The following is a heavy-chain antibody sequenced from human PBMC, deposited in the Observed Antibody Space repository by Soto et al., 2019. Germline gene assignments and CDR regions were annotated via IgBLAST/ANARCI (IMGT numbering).Heavy chain of an antibody. Sequence: PGGSLRLSCAASGFTFSSYAMSWVRQAPGKGLEWVSAISGSGGSTYYADSVKGRFTISRDNSKNTLYLQMNSLRAEDTAVYYCAKDAYYYDSSGYYNPGRDFDYWGQGTLVTVSS. J-gene: IGHJ4*02. D-gene: IGHD3-22*01. CDR2: ISGSGGST. V-gene: IGHV3-23*01. CDR1: GFTFSSYA. CDR3: AKDAYYYDSSGYYNPGRDFDY.